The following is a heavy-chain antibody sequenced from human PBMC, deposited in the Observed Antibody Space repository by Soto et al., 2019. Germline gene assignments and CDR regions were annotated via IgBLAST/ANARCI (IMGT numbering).Heavy chain of an antibody. Sequence: GGSLRLSCAASGFTFSSYSMNWVRQAPGKGLEWVSYISSSSSTIYYADSVKGRFTMTRDTSTSTVYMEPSSLRSEDTAVYYCAGLWSYMDVWGQGTTVTV. CDR1: GFTFSSYS. J-gene: IGHJ6*02. V-gene: IGHV3-48*01. CDR2: ISSSSSTI. D-gene: IGHD3-10*01. CDR3: AGLWSYMDV.